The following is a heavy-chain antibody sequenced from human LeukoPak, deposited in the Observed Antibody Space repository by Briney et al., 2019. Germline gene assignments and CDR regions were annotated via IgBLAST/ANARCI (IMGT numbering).Heavy chain of an antibody. D-gene: IGHD3-10*01. CDR3: ANHRIKTYYYGSGSYYPFDY. CDR2: IIPIFGTA. CDR1: GGTFSSYV. V-gene: IGHV1-69*13. J-gene: IGHJ4*02. Sequence: ASVKVSCKASGGTFSSYVISWVRQAPGQGLEWMGGIIPIFGTANYAQKFQVRVTITADESTSTAYMELSSLKSEDTAVYYCANHRIKTYYYGSGSYYPFDYWGQGTLVTVPS.